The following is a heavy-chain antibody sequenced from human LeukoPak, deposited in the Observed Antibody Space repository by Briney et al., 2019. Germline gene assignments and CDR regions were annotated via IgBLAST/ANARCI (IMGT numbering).Heavy chain of an antibody. CDR3: ARGVVLPAAMWWYYYYYMDV. V-gene: IGHV1-8*01. Sequence: GASVKVSCKASGYTFTSYDINWVRQATGQGLEWMGWMNPNSGNTGYAQKFQGRVTMTRNTSISTAYMELSSLRSEDTAVYYCARGVVLPAAMWWYYYYYMDVWGKGTTVTISS. D-gene: IGHD2-2*01. J-gene: IGHJ6*03. CDR1: GYTFTSYD. CDR2: MNPNSGNT.